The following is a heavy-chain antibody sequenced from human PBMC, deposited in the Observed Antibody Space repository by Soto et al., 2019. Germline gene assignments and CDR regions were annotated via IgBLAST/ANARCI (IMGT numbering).Heavy chain of an antibody. CDR1: GYSFINYW. Sequence: GESLKISCRGSGYSFINYWVGWVRQMPGKGLEWMGIIYPGDSETKYSPSFQGQVTISADKSISTAYLQWSRLKASDTAMYYCATKASYYDSKSFGYWGQGTLVTVSS. CDR2: IYPGDSET. V-gene: IGHV5-51*01. J-gene: IGHJ4*02. CDR3: ATKASYYDSKSFGY. D-gene: IGHD3-22*01.